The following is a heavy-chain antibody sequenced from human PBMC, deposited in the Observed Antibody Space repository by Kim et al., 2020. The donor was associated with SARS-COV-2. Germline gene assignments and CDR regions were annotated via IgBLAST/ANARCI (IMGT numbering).Heavy chain of an antibody. CDR2: IKSKTDGGTT. D-gene: IGHD3-10*02. J-gene: IGHJ6*02. V-gene: IGHV3-15*01. CDR3: TTKFMSPGYGMDV. Sequence: GGSLRLSCAASGFTFSNAWMSWVRQAPGKGLEWVGRIKSKTDGGTTEYAAPVKGRFTISRDDSKNTLYLQMNSLKTEDTAVYYCTTKFMSPGYGMDVWGQGTTVTVSS. CDR1: GFTFSNAW.